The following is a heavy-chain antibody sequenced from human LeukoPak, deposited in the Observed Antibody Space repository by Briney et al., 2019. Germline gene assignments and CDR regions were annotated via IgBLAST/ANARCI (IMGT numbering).Heavy chain of an antibody. V-gene: IGHV3-11*04. Sequence: PGGSLRLSCAASGFSFDSFYMGCIRQVPGKGLDYIALISASGAVPYYAESVKGRFTISRDNAKNSVSLQMNSLSADDTAVYYCGRSLIVASEDYWGQGTLVTVSS. D-gene: IGHD3-22*01. CDR2: ISASGAVP. J-gene: IGHJ4*02. CDR1: GFSFDSFY. CDR3: GRSLIVASEDY.